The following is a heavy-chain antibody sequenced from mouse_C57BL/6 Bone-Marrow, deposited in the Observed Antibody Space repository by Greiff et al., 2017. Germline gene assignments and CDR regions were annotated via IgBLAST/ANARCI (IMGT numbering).Heavy chain of an antibody. V-gene: IGHV1-39*01. CDR3: AIITTVVAPYYAMDY. J-gene: IGHJ4*01. CDR2: INPNYGTT. Sequence: LVESGPELVKPGASVKISCKASGYSFTDYNMNWVKQSNGKSLEWIGVINPNYGTTSYNQKFKGKATLTVDQSSSTAYMQLNSLTSEDSAVYYCAIITTVVAPYYAMDYWGQGTSVTVSS. CDR1: GYSFTDYN. D-gene: IGHD1-1*01.